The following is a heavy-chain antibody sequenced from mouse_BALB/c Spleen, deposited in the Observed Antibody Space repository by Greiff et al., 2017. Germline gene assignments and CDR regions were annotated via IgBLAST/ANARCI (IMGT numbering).Heavy chain of an antibody. V-gene: IGHV1S135*01. CDR3: ARRYYGNYEFAY. D-gene: IGHD2-1*01. J-gene: IGHJ3*01. CDR2: IDPFNGGT. CDR1: GYSFTSYY. Sequence: EVQLKESGPELMKPGASVKISCKASGYSFTSYYMHWVKQSHGKSLEWIGYIDPFNGGTSYNQKFKGKATLTVDKSSSTAYMHLSSLTSEDSAVYYCARRYYGNYEFAYWGQGTLVTVSA.